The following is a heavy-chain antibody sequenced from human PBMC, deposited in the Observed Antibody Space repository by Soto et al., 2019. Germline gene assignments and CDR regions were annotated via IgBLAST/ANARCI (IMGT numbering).Heavy chain of an antibody. CDR2: SNHSGST. D-gene: IGHD3-22*01. J-gene: IGHJ4*02. CDR3: ARGADSSGYYVGYNYFDY. V-gene: IGHV4-34*01. Sequence: QVQLQQWGPGRLKPSEPLSLTCAVYGGSFSGSYGSWIRHPQGTGLEWMGESNHSGSTNYNPSLKSRVTISVDTSKNQFSLKLSSVTAADTAVYYCARGADSSGYYVGYNYFDYWGQGTLVTVSS. CDR1: GGSFSGSY.